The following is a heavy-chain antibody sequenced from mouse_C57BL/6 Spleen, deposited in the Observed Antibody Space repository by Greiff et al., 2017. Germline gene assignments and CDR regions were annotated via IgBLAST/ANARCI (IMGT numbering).Heavy chain of an antibody. V-gene: IGHV1-55*01. D-gene: IGHD3-1*01. J-gene: IGHJ3*01. CDR1: GYTFTGYW. Sequence: QVQLQQPGAELVKPGASVKMSCKASGYTFTGYWIPWVKQRPGQGLEWIGDIYPGSGSTNYTEKFKSQATMTVDTSSSTAYLQLSSLTSEDSAVYYCARNQHGQRGYWGQGTLVTVSA. CDR3: ARNQHGQRGY. CDR2: IYPGSGST.